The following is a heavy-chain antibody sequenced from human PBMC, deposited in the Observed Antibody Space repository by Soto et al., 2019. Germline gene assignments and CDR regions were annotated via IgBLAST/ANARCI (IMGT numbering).Heavy chain of an antibody. CDR2: ISGGGASA. CDR1: GFTFSSYA. V-gene: IGHV3-23*01. J-gene: IGHJ4*02. CDR3: AKDGYFDWFTNFDY. D-gene: IGHD3-9*01. Sequence: EVQLLESGGGLVQTGGSLRLSCAASGFTFSSYAMSWVRQAPGKGLEWVSAISGGGASANYADSVQGRFAISRDNSKNTLYLQMNSLRYEDTAVYFCAKDGYFDWFTNFDYLGQGTLVTVSS.